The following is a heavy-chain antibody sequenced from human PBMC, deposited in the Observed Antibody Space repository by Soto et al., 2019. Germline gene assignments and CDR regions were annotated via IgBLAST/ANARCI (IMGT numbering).Heavy chain of an antibody. J-gene: IGHJ6*02. Sequence: QVQLVQSGAEVKKPGSSVKVSCKASGGTFSSYTISWVRQAPGQGLEWMGRIIPILGIANYAQKFQGRVTIXXDXSXXTAYMELSSLRSEDTAVYYCASSVAGYYYYYGMDVWGQGTTVTVSS. D-gene: IGHD6-19*01. CDR1: GGTFSSYT. CDR2: IIPILGIA. V-gene: IGHV1-69*02. CDR3: ASSVAGYYYYYGMDV.